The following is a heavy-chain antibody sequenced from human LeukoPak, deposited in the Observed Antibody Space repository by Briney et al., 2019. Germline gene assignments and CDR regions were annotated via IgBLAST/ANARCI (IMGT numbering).Heavy chain of an antibody. CDR2: INLSGGST. Sequence: ASVKVPCNASGDTFSSYYMHWVRQAPGQGLEWMGIINLSGGSTSCAQKFQGRVTMTRDTSTSTVYMEMSSLRSEDTAVYYCARGRLEVPAVIAYWGQGTLVTVSS. CDR3: ARGRLEVPAVIAY. J-gene: IGHJ4*02. CDR1: GDTFSSYY. V-gene: IGHV1-46*01. D-gene: IGHD2-2*02.